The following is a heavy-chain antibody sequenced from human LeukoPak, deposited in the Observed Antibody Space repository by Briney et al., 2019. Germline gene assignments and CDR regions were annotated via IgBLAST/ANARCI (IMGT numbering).Heavy chain of an antibody. D-gene: IGHD4-23*01. J-gene: IGHJ4*02. CDR2: ISSSSSYI. CDR1: GFTFSDYY. V-gene: IGHV3-11*06. CDR3: ARSRPTTVVTDLDY. Sequence: PGGSLRLSCAASGFTFSDYYMSWIRQAPGKGLEWVSSISSSSSYIYYADSVKGRFTISRDNAKNSLYLQMNSLRAEDTAVYYCARSRPTTVVTDLDYWGQGTLVTVSS.